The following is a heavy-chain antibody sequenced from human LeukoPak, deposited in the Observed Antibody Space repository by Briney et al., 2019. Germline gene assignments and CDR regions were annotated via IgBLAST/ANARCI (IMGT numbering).Heavy chain of an antibody. J-gene: IGHJ4*02. CDR3: AREIVATITLDDY. V-gene: IGHV3-33*01. D-gene: IGHD5-12*01. CDR1: GFTFSSYG. CDR2: IWYDGSNK. Sequence: PGRSLRLSWAASGFTFSSYGMPWVRQAPGKGLEWVAVIWYDGSNKYYADSVKGRFTISRDNSKNTLYLQMNSLRAEDTAVYYCAREIVATITLDDYWGQGTLVTVSS.